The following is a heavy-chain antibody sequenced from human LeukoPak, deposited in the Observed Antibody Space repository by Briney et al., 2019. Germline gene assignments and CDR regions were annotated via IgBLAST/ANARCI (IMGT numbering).Heavy chain of an antibody. V-gene: IGHV4-31*03. CDR1: GDSISSDAFY. Sequence: SETLSLTCTVSGDSISSDAFYWSWVRHHPGKGLEWIGYIYYSGSTSYNPSLKSRPTISVDTSKNQFSLKLRSVTAADTAVYYCARGVSVYYDSSGYYYFDYWGQGSLVTVSS. CDR3: ARGVSVYYDSSGYYYFDY. D-gene: IGHD3-22*01. CDR2: IYYSGST. J-gene: IGHJ4*02.